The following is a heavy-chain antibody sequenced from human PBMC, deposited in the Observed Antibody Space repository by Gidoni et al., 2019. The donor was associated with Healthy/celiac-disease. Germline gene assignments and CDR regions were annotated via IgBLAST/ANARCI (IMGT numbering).Heavy chain of an antibody. CDR1: GGSVNSGNYS. Sequence: QVQLQESGPGVVKPSETLSLTCTVSGGSVNSGNYSWSWIRQPPGSGLECIGYSYYSGNTNYKPSLKSRVTISVDTSKNQFSLKLSSVTAADTAVYYCAREITEHDAFDIWGQGTMVTVSS. CDR3: AREITEHDAFDI. J-gene: IGHJ3*02. V-gene: IGHV4-61*01. D-gene: IGHD3-16*01. CDR2: SYYSGNT.